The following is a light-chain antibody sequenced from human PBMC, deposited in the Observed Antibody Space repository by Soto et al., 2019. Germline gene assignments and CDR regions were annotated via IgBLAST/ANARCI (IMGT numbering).Light chain of an antibody. CDR1: NSDFGGYNF. J-gene: IGLJ3*02. CDR3: CSYTASDIWV. CDR2: AVS. Sequence: QSALTQPRSVSGSPGQSVTISCTGTNSDFGGYNFVSWYQQLPGKAPKLMISAVSQRPSGVPDRFSGSKSGNTASLTISGLQADDEADYFCCSYTASDIWVFGGGTKVTVL. V-gene: IGLV2-11*01.